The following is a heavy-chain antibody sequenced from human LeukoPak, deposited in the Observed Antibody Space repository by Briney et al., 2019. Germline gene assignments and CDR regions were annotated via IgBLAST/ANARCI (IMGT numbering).Heavy chain of an antibody. Sequence: PGGSLRLSCAASGFTVNNKYMTWVRQAPGKGLEWVSLIYNDGRTYYADSVKGRFTISRDNAKNSLYLQMNSLRAEDTAVYYCARVVWGRRDYFDYWGQGTLVTVSS. V-gene: IGHV3-66*01. CDR3: ARVVWGRRDYFDY. CDR1: GFTVNNKY. J-gene: IGHJ4*02. D-gene: IGHD7-27*01. CDR2: IYNDGRT.